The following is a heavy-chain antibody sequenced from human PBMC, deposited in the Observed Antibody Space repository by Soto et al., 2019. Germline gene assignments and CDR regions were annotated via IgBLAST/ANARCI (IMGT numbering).Heavy chain of an antibody. D-gene: IGHD6-6*01. CDR3: TTSPPSEYSSSYYYYYGMDV. Sequence: GGSLRLSCAASGFTFSNAWMNWVRQAPGKGLEWVGRIKSKTDGGTTDYAAPVKGRFTISRDDSKNTLYLQMNSLKTEDTAVYYCTTSPPSEYSSSYYYYYGMDVWGQGTTVTVSS. J-gene: IGHJ6*02. CDR2: IKSKTDGGTT. CDR1: GFTFSNAW. V-gene: IGHV3-15*07.